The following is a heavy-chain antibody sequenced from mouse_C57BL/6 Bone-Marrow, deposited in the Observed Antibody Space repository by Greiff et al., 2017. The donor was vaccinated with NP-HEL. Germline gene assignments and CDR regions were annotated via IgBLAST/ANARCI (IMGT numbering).Heavy chain of an antibody. Sequence: VHLVESGPGLVQPSQSLSITCTVSGFSLTSYGVHWVRQSPGKGLEWLGVIWRGGSTDYNAAFISRLSISKDNSNSQVFFKMNSLQADDTAIYYCARTLYYYGSSFAYWGQGTLVTVSA. V-gene: IGHV2-2*01. D-gene: IGHD1-1*01. CDR3: ARTLYYYGSSFAY. CDR2: IWRGGST. J-gene: IGHJ3*01. CDR1: GFSLTSYG.